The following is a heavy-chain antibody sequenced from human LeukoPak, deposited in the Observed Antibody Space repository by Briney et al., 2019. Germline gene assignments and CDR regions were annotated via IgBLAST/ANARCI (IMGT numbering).Heavy chain of an antibody. J-gene: IGHJ4*02. Sequence: GGSLRLSCAASGFVFSSYSMNWVRQAPGKGLEWVSYISSGSSTIYYADSVKGRFTISRDNAKNSLYLQMNSLRAEDTAVYYCARDLGVDYWGQGTLVTVSS. D-gene: IGHD3-3*01. CDR1: GFVFSSYS. CDR2: ISSGSSTI. V-gene: IGHV3-48*04. CDR3: ARDLGVDY.